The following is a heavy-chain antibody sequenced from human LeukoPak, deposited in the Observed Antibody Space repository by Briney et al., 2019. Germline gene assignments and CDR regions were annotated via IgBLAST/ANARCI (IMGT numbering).Heavy chain of an antibody. D-gene: IGHD6-19*01. V-gene: IGHV3-74*01. CDR1: GFTFSRYW. CDR2: IEGDESST. CDR3: ARDPSAVAGYFDS. Sequence: PGGSLRLSCAASGFTFSRYWMHWVRQAPGKGLVWVSRIEGDESSTTYADSVKGRFSISRDNAKNTLYLEMNSLRAEDTAVYYCARDPSAVAGYFDSWGQGTLVTVSP. J-gene: IGHJ4*02.